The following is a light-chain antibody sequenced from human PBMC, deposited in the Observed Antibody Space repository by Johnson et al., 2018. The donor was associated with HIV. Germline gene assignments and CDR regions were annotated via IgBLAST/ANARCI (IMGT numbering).Light chain of an antibody. Sequence: QSVLTQPPSVSAAPGQKVTISCSGSSSNIGINYVSWFQQLPGTAPKLLIYDNDKRPSGIPDRFSGSKSGTSATLGITGLQTGAEADYYCETWDSSLSGYYVFGTGTKLTVL. J-gene: IGLJ1*01. V-gene: IGLV1-51*01. CDR3: ETWDSSLSGYYV. CDR1: SSNIGINY. CDR2: DND.